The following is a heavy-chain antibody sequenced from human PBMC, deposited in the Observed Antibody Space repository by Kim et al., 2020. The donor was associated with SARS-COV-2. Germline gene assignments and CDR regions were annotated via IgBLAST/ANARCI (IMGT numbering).Heavy chain of an antibody. J-gene: IGHJ4*02. CDR3: ARDPNYYGSEGY. V-gene: IGHV3-48*03. Sequence: YYADSVKGRFTISRDNAKNSLYLQMNSLRAEDTAVYYCARDPNYYGSEGYWGQGTLVTVSS. D-gene: IGHD3-10*01.